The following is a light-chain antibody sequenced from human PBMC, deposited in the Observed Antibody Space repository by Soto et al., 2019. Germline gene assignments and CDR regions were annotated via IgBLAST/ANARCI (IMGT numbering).Light chain of an antibody. V-gene: IGKV1-12*01. CDR2: AAS. CDR3: QHANTYALP. CDR1: QGLSSW. J-gene: IGKJ4*01. Sequence: DIQMTQSPSSVSASVGDRVTITCRASQGLSSWLAWYQQKPGKAPKLLIHAASSLQSGDPSRFIGSGPETDFTLTISSLQPEDIATYYCQHANTYALPFGGGTKVGTK.